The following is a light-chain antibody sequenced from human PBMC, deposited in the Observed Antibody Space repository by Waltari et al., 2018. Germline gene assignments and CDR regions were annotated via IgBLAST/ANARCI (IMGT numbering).Light chain of an antibody. Sequence: EIVMTQSPATLSMSPGVRATLSCRASRYVGTSLAWYQQKPGQAPRLLIYDASARATGIPARFSGSGSGTEFTLTISSLQSEDFVVYYCQQYNYWPPAYSFGQGTKLEIK. CDR2: DAS. CDR1: RYVGTS. CDR3: QQYNYWPPAYS. J-gene: IGKJ2*01. V-gene: IGKV3-15*01.